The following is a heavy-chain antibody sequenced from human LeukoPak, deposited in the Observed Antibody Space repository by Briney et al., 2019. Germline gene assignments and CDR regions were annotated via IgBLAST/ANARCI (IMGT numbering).Heavy chain of an antibody. D-gene: IGHD1-26*01. CDR2: IRTKPKSYAT. CDR3: TRGGYSGNYYGIDY. J-gene: IGHJ4*02. CDR1: GFTFSDST. V-gene: IGHV3-73*01. Sequence: GGSLRLSCAASGFTFSDSTMHWVRQGSGKGLERVGRIRTKPKSYATEYAASVKGRFTISRDDSKNAAYLQMNSLKTEDTAVYYCTRGGYSGNYYGIDYWGQGTLVTVSS.